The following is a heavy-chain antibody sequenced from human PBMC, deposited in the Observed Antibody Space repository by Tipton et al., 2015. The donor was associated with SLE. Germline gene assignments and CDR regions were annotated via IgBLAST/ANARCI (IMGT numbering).Heavy chain of an antibody. CDR3: AREFRNPVTTVHYYFDL. Sequence: TLSLTCTVSGGSISSYYWSWIRQPAGGGLEWLGRIYTNENTNYNPSLKSRVTMSVDTSKNHFSLKLISVTAADTAVYYCAREFRNPVTTVHYYFDLWGRGTLVTVSS. CDR2: IYTNENT. CDR1: GGSISSYY. D-gene: IGHD4-11*01. V-gene: IGHV4-4*07. J-gene: IGHJ2*01.